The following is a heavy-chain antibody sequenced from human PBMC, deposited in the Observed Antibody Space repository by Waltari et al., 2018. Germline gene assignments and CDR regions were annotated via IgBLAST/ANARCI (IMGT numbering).Heavy chain of an antibody. CDR3: AETSTGISDV. V-gene: IGHV4-39*01. J-gene: IGHJ3*01. CDR2: VYSGANS. Sequence: QLQLQESGPGLVKPPETLSLTCTVSSGPINSTTYYWAWIRQPPGKGLEWLASVYSGANSYYNPSLRSRVALSVDTSKNQFSLTLSSVTAADTAVYYCAETSTGISDVWGQGIMVTVSS. CDR1: SGPINSTTYY. D-gene: IGHD4-4*01.